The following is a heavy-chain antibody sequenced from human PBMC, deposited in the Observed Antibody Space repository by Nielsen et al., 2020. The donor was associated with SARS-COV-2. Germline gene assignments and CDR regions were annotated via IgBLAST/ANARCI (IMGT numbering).Heavy chain of an antibody. CDR1: GVTFRNYD. CDR3: ARLKGHPTESSAYGDY. CDR2: LSHDESRR. V-gene: IGHV3-30*03. J-gene: IGHJ4*02. Sequence: GGSLRLSCVVSGVTFRNYDMHWVRQVPGQGLEWVAALSHDESRRFFADSVKGRFTISRDNSKNTLFLEMNSLTAEDTAVYYCARLKGHPTESSAYGDYWGQGTLVTVSS. D-gene: IGHD3-22*01.